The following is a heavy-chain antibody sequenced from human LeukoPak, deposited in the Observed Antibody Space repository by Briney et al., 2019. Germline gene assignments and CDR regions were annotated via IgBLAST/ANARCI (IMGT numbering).Heavy chain of an antibody. V-gene: IGHV3-30*02. J-gene: IGHJ4*02. CDR3: LLNRGIAVAGTENY. D-gene: IGHD6-19*01. CDR1: GFTFSSYG. Sequence: GGSLRLSCAASGFTFSSYGMHWVRQAPGKGLEWVAFIRYDGSNKYYADSVKGRFTISRDNSKNTLYLQMNSLRAEDTAIYYCLLNRGIAVAGTENYWGQGTLVTVSS. CDR2: IRYDGSNK.